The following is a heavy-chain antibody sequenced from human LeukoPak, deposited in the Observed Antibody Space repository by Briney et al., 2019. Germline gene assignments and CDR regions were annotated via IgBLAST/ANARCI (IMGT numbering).Heavy chain of an antibody. Sequence: GGSLRLSCAVSGFTFSNYWMSWARQSPGKGLEWVANIYLDGSRAYYVDSVKGRFTISRDNAKNSLFLQMNSLSAEDTAVYYCARPYSSGWYPYDAFDIWGQGTMVTVSS. D-gene: IGHD6-19*01. J-gene: IGHJ3*02. CDR2: IYLDGSRA. V-gene: IGHV3-7*01. CDR1: GFTFSNYW. CDR3: ARPYSSGWYPYDAFDI.